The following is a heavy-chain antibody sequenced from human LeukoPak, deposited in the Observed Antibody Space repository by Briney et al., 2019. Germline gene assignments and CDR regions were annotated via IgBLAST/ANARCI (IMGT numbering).Heavy chain of an antibody. Sequence: GGSLRLSCAASGFTFSSYAMSWVRQLPGKGLEWVSAISGNGGSTYYADSVKGRFTISRDNSKNTLYLQMNSLRAEDTAVYYCAKDSQPTVTKPDAFDIWGQGTMVTVSS. D-gene: IGHD4-11*01. V-gene: IGHV3-23*01. CDR2: ISGNGGST. CDR3: AKDSQPTVTKPDAFDI. J-gene: IGHJ3*02. CDR1: GFTFSSYA.